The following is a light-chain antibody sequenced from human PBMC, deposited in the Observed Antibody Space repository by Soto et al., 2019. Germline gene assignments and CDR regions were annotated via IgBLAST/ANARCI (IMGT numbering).Light chain of an antibody. J-gene: IGKJ1*01. CDR2: DAS. CDR1: QSVSSN. Sequence: EIVMTQSPATLSVSPGERATLSCRASQSVSSNLAWHQQKPGQAPRLLIYDASNRATGIPARFSGSGSGTEFTLTISRLQSEDFAVYYCHQYNNWPPWTFGQGTKVDIK. CDR3: HQYNNWPPWT. V-gene: IGKV3-15*01.